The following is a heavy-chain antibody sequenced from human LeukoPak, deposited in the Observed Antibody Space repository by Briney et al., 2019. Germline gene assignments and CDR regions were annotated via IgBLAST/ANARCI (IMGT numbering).Heavy chain of an antibody. J-gene: IGHJ6*02. CDR1: GFTFRSYG. D-gene: IGHD3-3*01. CDR2: IWYDGSNK. Sequence: GGSLRLSCAASGFTFRSYGMRWVRQAPGKGLEWVAVIWYDGSNKYYADSVKGRFTISRDNSKNTLYLQMNSLRAEDTAVYYCARAPYDLPRYGMDGWGQGTTVTVSS. CDR3: ARAPYDLPRYGMDG. V-gene: IGHV3-33*01.